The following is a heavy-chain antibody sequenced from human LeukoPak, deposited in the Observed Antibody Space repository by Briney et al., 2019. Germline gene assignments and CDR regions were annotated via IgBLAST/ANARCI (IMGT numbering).Heavy chain of an antibody. CDR3: ARDRGPDWWASFDC. V-gene: IGHV1-2*02. CDR2: INPNSGGT. J-gene: IGHJ4*02. Sequence: ASVKVSCKASGYTFTGHYIHWVRQAPGQGLEWMGWINPNSGGTNYAQKFQGAVTMTRDTSISTAYLDLSRLISHDTALYYCARDRGPDWWASFDCWGQGTLVTVSS. CDR1: GYTFTGHY. D-gene: IGHD2-8*02.